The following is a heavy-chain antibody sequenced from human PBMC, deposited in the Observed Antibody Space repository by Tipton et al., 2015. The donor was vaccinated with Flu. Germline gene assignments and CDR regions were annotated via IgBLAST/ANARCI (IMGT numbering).Heavy chain of an antibody. D-gene: IGHD6-13*01. J-gene: IGHJ4*02. CDR1: GYSISSGYY. CDR3: ARGIYISSSWYVGRGDPNKNDY. CDR2: IYHSGST. V-gene: IGHV4-38-2*02. Sequence: TLFLTCIVSGYSISSGYYWGWIRQPPGKGLEWIGSIYHSGSTYYNPSLKSRVTIPVDTSKNQFSLKLSSVTAADTAVYYCARGIYISSSWYVGRGDPNKNDYWGQGALVTVSS.